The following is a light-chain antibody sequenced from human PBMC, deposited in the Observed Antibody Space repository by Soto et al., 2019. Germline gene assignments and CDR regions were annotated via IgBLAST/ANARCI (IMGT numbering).Light chain of an antibody. V-gene: IGLV1-40*01. J-gene: IGLJ1*01. CDR1: SSNIGAGYD. Sequence: QSVLTQPPSVSGAPGQRVTISCTGSSSNIGAGYDVHWYQQRPGTAPKLLIFGNINRPSGVPDRFSGSKSGTSASLAISGLQAEDEAEYYCCSYVGATTYVFGSGTKVTVL. CDR2: GNI. CDR3: CSYVGATTYV.